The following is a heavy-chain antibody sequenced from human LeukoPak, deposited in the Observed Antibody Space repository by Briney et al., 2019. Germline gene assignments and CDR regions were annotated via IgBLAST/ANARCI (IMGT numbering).Heavy chain of an antibody. D-gene: IGHD2-2*01. Sequence: GGSLRLSCAASGFTFSSYWMTWVRQAPGKGLEWVANINQDGSETYNVDSVKGTISISRDNAESSLYLQMNSVRAEDTAMCYCARGALLKYQLAIDYWGLGTLVTVSS. J-gene: IGHJ4*02. CDR2: INQDGSET. CDR1: GFTFSSYW. V-gene: IGHV3-7*05. CDR3: ARGALLKYQLAIDY.